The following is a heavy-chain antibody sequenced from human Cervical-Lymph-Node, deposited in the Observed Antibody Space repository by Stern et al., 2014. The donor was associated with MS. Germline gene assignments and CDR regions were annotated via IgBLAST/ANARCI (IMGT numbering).Heavy chain of an antibody. Sequence: DQLVESGAEVKKPGSSVKVSCKASGGTFSSYAISWVRQAPGQGLEWMGGIIPIFGTANCAQKFQGRVTITADESTSTAYMELSSLRSEDTAVYYCARAAMITFGGVSTSEDYWGQGTLVTVSS. CDR2: IIPIFGTA. V-gene: IGHV1-69*01. D-gene: IGHD3-16*01. J-gene: IGHJ4*02. CDR3: ARAAMITFGGVSTSEDY. CDR1: GGTFSSYA.